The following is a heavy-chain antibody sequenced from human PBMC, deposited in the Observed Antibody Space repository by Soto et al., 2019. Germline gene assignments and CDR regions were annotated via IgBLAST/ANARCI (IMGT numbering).Heavy chain of an antibody. Sequence: AAVKVSCKASGYTFTSYYMHWVRQAPGQGXEWMGIINPSGGSTSYAQKFQGRVTMTRDTSTSTVYMELSSLRSEDTAVYYCARDPYYYDSSGYYAKYYFDYWGQGTLVTVSS. V-gene: IGHV1-46*01. CDR1: GYTFTSYY. J-gene: IGHJ4*02. CDR3: ARDPYYYDSSGYYAKYYFDY. CDR2: INPSGGST. D-gene: IGHD3-22*01.